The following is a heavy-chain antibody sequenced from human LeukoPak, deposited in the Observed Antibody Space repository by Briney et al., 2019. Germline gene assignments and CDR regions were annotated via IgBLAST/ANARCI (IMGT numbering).Heavy chain of an antibody. CDR2: ISPYNGYT. D-gene: IGHD2-2*01. J-gene: IGHJ3*02. CDR1: GYTFNSYG. CDR3: ARWYCSSTSCYAGAFGI. V-gene: IGHV1-18*04. Sequence: ASVKVSCKASGYTFNSYGISWVRQAPGQGLEWMGWISPYNGYTNYAQKLQGRVTMTTDTSTSTAYTELRSLRSDDTAVYYCARWYCSSTSCYAGAFGIWGQGTMVTVSS.